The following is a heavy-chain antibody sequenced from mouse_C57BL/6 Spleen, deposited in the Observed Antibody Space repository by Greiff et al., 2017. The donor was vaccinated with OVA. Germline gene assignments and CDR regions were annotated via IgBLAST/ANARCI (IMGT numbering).Heavy chain of an antibody. V-gene: IGHV1-52*01. D-gene: IGHD2-5*01. CDR3: AKGSNYVGAY. CDR1: GYTFTSYW. J-gene: IGHJ3*01. CDR2: IDPSDSET. Sequence: QVQLKQPGAELVRPGSSVKLSCKASGYTFTSYWMHWVKQRPIQGLEWIGNIDPSDSETHYNQKFKDKATLTVDKSSSTAYMQLSSLTSEDSAVYYCAKGSNYVGAYWGQETLVTVSA.